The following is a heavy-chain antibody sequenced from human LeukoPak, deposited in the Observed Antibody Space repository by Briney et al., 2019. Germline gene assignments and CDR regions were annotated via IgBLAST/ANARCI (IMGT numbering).Heavy chain of an antibody. J-gene: IGHJ5*02. D-gene: IGHD3-16*01. CDR2: ISHDGNNK. CDR1: GFTFSSNV. CDR3: ARTRTLPIAGGFDT. V-gene: IGHV3-30-3*01. Sequence: PGGSLRLSCAASGFTFSSNVMHWVRQAPGKGLEWVAAISHDGNNKYNADSVKGRFTISRENAKNTLYLQMNSLRAEDTAVYYCARTRTLPIAGGFDTWGQGSLVTVSS.